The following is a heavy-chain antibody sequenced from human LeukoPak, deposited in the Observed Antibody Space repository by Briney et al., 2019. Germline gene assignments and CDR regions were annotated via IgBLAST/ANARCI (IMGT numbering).Heavy chain of an antibody. V-gene: IGHV4-59*08. D-gene: IGHD5-12*01. Sequence: SETLSLTCTVSGGSINNYFWSWVRQPPGKGLEYIGYIYYSGGTDYNPSLKSRVTISVDTSNNQFSLKLSSVTAADTAVYYCARQRHGGFEFDYWGQGTLVTVFS. CDR2: IYYSGGT. J-gene: IGHJ4*02. CDR3: ARQRHGGFEFDY. CDR1: GGSINNYF.